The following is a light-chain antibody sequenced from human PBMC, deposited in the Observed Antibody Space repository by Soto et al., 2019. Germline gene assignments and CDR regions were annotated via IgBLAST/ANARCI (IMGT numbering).Light chain of an antibody. CDR1: QSVSSS. CDR3: SQYIHSPLT. Sequence: EIVMTQSPATLSVSPGERATLSCRTSQSVSSSLAWYQQQPGQAPSLLIYGASTRATGIPARFSGSGSGTEFTLKISSVESEDSGVYYCSQYIHSPLTFGQGTRLEIK. J-gene: IGKJ5*01. CDR2: GAS. V-gene: IGKV3-15*01.